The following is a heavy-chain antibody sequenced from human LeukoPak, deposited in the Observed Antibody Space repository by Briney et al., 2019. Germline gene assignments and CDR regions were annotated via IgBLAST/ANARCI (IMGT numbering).Heavy chain of an antibody. CDR3: AKDQGSIAAAGMTYSDY. CDR1: GFTFSSYA. V-gene: IGHV3-23*01. Sequence: GGSLRLSCAASGFTFSSYAMSWVRQAPGKGLEWVSAISGSGGSTYYADSVKGRFTISRDNSKNTLYLQMNSLRAEDTAVYYCAKDQGSIAAAGMTYSDYWGQGTLVTVSS. J-gene: IGHJ4*02. D-gene: IGHD6-13*01. CDR2: ISGSGGST.